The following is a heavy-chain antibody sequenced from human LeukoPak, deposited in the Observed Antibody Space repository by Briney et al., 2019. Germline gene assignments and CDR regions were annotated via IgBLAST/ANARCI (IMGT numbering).Heavy chain of an antibody. V-gene: IGHV3-74*01. J-gene: IGHJ4*02. CDR2: INSDGSST. D-gene: IGHD6-19*01. CDR3: ARGSGAHGDFDY. CDR1: GFSVSGNW. Sequence: GGSLRLSCAASGFSVSGNWMHWVRQAPGKGLVWVSRINSDGSSTNYADSVRGRFTISRDYAKNTVYLQVNSLRVEDTAVYYCARGSGAHGDFDYWGQGTLVTVSS.